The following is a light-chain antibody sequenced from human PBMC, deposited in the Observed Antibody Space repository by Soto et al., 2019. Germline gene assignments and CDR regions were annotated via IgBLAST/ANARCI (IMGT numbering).Light chain of an antibody. Sequence: QAVVTQEPSLTVSPGGTVTLTCASRTGAVTSGYYPNWFQQKPGQAPRALIYSTNKKHSWTPGRFSGSLLGAKAALTLSGVQPEDEAEYYCLLYFGGPWVFGGGTQLTVL. CDR1: TGAVTSGYY. V-gene: IGLV7-43*01. CDR3: LLYFGGPWV. CDR2: STN. J-gene: IGLJ3*02.